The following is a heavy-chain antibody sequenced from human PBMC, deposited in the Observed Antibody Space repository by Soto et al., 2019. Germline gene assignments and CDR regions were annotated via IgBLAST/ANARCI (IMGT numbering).Heavy chain of an antibody. CDR1: GGSISSSSYY. D-gene: IGHD4-17*01. CDR2: IYYSGST. V-gene: IGHV4-39*01. Sequence: SETLSLTCTVSGGSISSSSYYWGWIRQPPGKGLEWFGSIYYSGSTYYNPSLKSRVTISVDTSKNQFSLKLSSVTAADTAVYYCARHQEADYGDYDYWGQGTLVTVSS. CDR3: ARHQEADYGDYDY. J-gene: IGHJ4*02.